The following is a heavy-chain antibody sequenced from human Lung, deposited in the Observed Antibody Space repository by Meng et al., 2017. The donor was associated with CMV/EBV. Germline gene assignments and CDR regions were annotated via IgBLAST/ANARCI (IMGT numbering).Heavy chain of an antibody. CDR3: TKGYSGIDVYAFDV. CDR1: GFIFSDHY. CDR2: VGNKVSRYST. D-gene: IGHD1-26*01. V-gene: IGHV3-72*01. Sequence: SXAGSGFIFSDHYIDWVRQAPGKGLQWVGRVGNKVSRYSTEFAASVTDRFSFSRDDSENSVYLQMHSLKIEDTAVYYCTKGYSGIDVYAFDVWGPGTKVTVSS. J-gene: IGHJ3*01.